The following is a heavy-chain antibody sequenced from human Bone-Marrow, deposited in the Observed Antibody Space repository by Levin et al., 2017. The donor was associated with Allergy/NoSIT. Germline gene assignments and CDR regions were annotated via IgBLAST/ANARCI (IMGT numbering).Heavy chain of an antibody. CDR1: GGSISSYY. CDR3: ARDGWDLLDDYYGMDV. CDR2: IYTSGST. V-gene: IGHV4-4*07. J-gene: IGHJ6*02. Sequence: SGGSLRLSCTVSGGSISSYYWSWIRQPAGKGLEWIGRIYTSGSTIYNPSLKSRVTLSVDRSKNQFSLKMNSVTAADTAVYYCARDGWDLLDDYYGMDVWGQGTTVTVSS. D-gene: IGHD1-26*01.